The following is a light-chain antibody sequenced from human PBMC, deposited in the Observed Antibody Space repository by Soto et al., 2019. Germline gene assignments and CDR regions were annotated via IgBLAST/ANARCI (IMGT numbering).Light chain of an antibody. CDR2: GAS. J-gene: IGKJ2*01. Sequence: DILLTQFPGTLSLSPGERATLSCRASQTIPTGFLAWFQQKSGQAPRLLIYGASTRATGIPVRSSGSGSGTDFTLTISRVEPEDFAVYYCQQYDTSPVTFCQGTHLEI. CDR3: QQYDTSPVT. V-gene: IGKV3-20*01. CDR1: QTIPTGF.